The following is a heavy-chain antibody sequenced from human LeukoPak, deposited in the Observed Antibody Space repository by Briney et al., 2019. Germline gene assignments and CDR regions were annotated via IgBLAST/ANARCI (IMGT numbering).Heavy chain of an antibody. D-gene: IGHD2-2*01. CDR2: MSSSGGII. Sequence: GGSLRLSCATSGFTFSDYYMSWIRQAPGKGLEWVSYMSSSGGIIYYADSVKGRFTISRDNAKNSLFLHMNSLRAEDTAVYYCAREDVVPTARRDVFDIWGQGTMVTVSS. CDR1: GFTFSDYY. CDR3: AREDVVPTARRDVFDI. V-gene: IGHV3-11*04. J-gene: IGHJ3*02.